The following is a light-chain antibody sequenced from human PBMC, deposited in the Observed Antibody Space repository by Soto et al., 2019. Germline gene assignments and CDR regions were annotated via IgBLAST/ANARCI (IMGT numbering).Light chain of an antibody. J-gene: IGLJ2*01. CDR1: SSDVGGYNY. Sequence: QSALSQPPSASGSPGQSVTISCTGTSSDVGGYNYVSWYQQDPGKAPKLMIYEVSKRPSGVPNRFSGSKSGNTASLTVSGLQAEDDSDYYCSSYTSTNTLVFGGGTKLTVL. V-gene: IGLV2-8*01. CDR3: SSYTSTNTLV. CDR2: EVS.